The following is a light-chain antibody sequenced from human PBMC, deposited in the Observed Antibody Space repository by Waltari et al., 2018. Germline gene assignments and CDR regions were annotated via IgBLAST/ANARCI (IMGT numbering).Light chain of an antibody. V-gene: IGLV2-14*03. CDR2: AVS. CDR1: SSDVGINRL. Sequence: QSALTQPASVSGSPGQSITVSCTGLSSDVGINRLVSWYQHPPGKAPKVLIYAVSYRPSVVSDRFSGSKSGNTASLTISGLQAEDEADYYCSSYTSNSAVFGGGTKVTVL. CDR3: SSYTSNSAV. J-gene: IGLJ3*02.